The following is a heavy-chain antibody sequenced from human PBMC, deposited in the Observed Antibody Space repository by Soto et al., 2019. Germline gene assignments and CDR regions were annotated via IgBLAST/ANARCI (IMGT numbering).Heavy chain of an antibody. Sequence: QVQLVQSGAEVKKPGASVKVSCKASGYTFTNFGISWVRQAPGQGREWMGWISAYNGNTNYAQNFQGRVNMTTDTATSTASMELRSLRADDTAGYYGARGGTPIDDWGQGTLVTVSS. D-gene: IGHD3-16*01. CDR3: ARGGTPIDD. V-gene: IGHV1-18*01. J-gene: IGHJ4*02. CDR2: ISAYNGNT. CDR1: GYTFTNFG.